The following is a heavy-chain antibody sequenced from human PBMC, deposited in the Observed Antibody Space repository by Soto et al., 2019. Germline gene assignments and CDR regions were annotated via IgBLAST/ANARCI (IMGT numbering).Heavy chain of an antibody. V-gene: IGHV1-69*13. J-gene: IGHJ6*02. Sequence: GASVKVSCKASGGTFSSYAISWVRQAPGQGLEWMGGIIPIFGTANYAQKFQGRVTITADESTSTAYMELSSLRSEDTAVYYCASRLAMVRGVIIDYYYGMDVWGQGTTVTVSS. CDR2: IIPIFGTA. CDR3: ASRLAMVRGVIIDYYYGMDV. D-gene: IGHD3-10*01. CDR1: GGTFSSYA.